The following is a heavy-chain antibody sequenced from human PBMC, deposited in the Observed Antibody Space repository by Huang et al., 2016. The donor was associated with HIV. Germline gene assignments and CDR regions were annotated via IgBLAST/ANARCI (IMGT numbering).Heavy chain of an antibody. D-gene: IGHD6-19*01. V-gene: IGHV3-30*02. Sequence: QVQLVESGGGVVQPGGSLRLSCAATGFTFSSYAMHWVRQDPGKGREWRADIRFDGVNKKDADSVKGRFTSSRDNSKNTLYLQISSLRAEDTAVYYCVKFTIDDSSVAAWGQGTLVTVS. CDR1: GFTFSSYA. CDR3: VKFTIDDSSVAA. J-gene: IGHJ5*02. CDR2: IRFDGVNK.